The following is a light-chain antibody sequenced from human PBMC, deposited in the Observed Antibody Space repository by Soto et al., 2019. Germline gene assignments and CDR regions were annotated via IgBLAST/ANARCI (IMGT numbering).Light chain of an antibody. CDR1: GSNLGAGYD. CDR3: QSYDSSLSGGV. CDR2: RNS. J-gene: IGLJ3*02. V-gene: IGLV1-40*01. Sequence: QSVLTQPPSVSGAPGQRVTITCTGSGSNLGAGYDVHWYQHLPETAPKLLMYRNSNRPSGVPDRFSGSKSGTSASLAITGLQAEDEADFYCQSYDSSLSGGVFGGGTKVTVL.